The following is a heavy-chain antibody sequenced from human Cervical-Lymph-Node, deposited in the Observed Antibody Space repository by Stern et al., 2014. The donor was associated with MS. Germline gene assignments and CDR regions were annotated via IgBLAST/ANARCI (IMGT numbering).Heavy chain of an antibody. J-gene: IGHJ4*02. CDR3: AHRDDWQLDFAY. CDR1: GFSLTTNGVA. Sequence: QVTLRESGPTLVIPTQTLTLTCTFSGFSLTTNGVAVGWIRQPPGKALEWLALIYWDDDTRYSPSLKSRLTIPKDTSKNQVLLTMTNVEPVDTATYYCAHRDDWQLDFAYWGQGILVTVSS. CDR2: IYWDDDT. V-gene: IGHV2-5*02. D-gene: IGHD6-6*01.